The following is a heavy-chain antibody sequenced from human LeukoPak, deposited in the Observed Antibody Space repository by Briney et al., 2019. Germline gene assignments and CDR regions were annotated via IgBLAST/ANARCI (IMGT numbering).Heavy chain of an antibody. J-gene: IGHJ4*02. CDR3: ARQTRGSDGSGYYKTYFDY. D-gene: IGHD3-3*01. V-gene: IGHV4-39*01. Sequence: PSETLSLTCTVSGGSITSTSYYWGWIRQPPGKGLEWIGSIYYSGSTYYDPSLKSGVTISVDTSKNQFSLKLSSVTAAGTAVYYCARQTRGSDGSGYYKTYFDYWGQGTLVTVSS. CDR1: GGSITSTSYY. CDR2: IYYSGST.